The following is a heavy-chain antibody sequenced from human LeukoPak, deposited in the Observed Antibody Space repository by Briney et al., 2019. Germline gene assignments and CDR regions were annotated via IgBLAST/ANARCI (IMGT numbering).Heavy chain of an antibody. J-gene: IGHJ6*03. V-gene: IGHV1-2*02. D-gene: IGHD3-10*01. Sequence: GASVKVSCKASGYTFTGYYMHWVRQAPGQGLEWMGWINPNSGGTNYAQKFQGRVTMTRDTSISTAYMELSRLRSDDTAVYYCARDVGLLWFGEVLYYYYYMDVWGKGTTVTISS. CDR3: ARDVGLLWFGEVLYYYYYMDV. CDR2: INPNSGGT. CDR1: GYTFTGYY.